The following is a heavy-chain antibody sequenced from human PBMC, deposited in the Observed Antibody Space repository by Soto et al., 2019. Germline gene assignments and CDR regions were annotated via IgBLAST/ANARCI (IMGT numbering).Heavy chain of an antibody. CDR3: ARAPASAVVIPSYYYYYGMDV. Sequence: SETLSLTCTVSGGSISSGCYYWSWIRQHPGKGLEWIGYIYYSGSTYYNPSLKSRVTISVDTSKNQFSLKLSSVTAADTAVYYCARAPASAVVIPSYYYYYGMDVWGQGTTVTVSS. CDR2: IYYSGST. V-gene: IGHV4-31*03. J-gene: IGHJ6*02. D-gene: IGHD3-22*01. CDR1: GGSISSGCYY.